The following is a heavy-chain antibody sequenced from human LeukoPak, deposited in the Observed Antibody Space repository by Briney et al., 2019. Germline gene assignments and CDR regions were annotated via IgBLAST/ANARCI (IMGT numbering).Heavy chain of an antibody. V-gene: IGHV3-21*01. CDR2: ISSSSSYI. J-gene: IGHJ6*02. D-gene: IGHD3-16*01. Sequence: GGSLRLSCAASGFTFSSYSMNWVRQAPGKGLEWVSSISSSSSYIYYADSVKGRFTISRDNAKNSLYLQMNSLRAEDTAVYYCAKGGGRGHGMDVWGQGTTVTVSS. CDR1: GFTFSSYS. CDR3: AKGGGRGHGMDV.